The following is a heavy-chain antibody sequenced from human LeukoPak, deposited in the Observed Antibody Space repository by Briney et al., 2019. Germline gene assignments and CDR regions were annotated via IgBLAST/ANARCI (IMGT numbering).Heavy chain of an antibody. V-gene: IGHV1-46*01. Sequence: ASVKVSCKASGYTFTSNYIHWVRQAPGQGLEWMGMIYPRDGSTSYAQKFQGRVTVTRDTSTSTVHMELSGLRSEDTAVYYCARDQEGFDNWGQGTLVTVSS. CDR1: GYTFTSNY. J-gene: IGHJ4*02. CDR3: ARDQEGFDN. CDR2: IYPRDGST.